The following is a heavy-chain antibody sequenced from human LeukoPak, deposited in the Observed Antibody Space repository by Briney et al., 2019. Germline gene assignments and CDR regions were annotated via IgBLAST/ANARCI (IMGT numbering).Heavy chain of an antibody. CDR3: ARDRGPFDY. J-gene: IGHJ4*02. Sequence: GGSLRLSCAASGFTFSSYAMHWVRQAPGKGLEWVAVISYDGSNKYYADSVKGRFTNSRDNSKKTLYLQMNSLRAEDTAVYYCARDRGPFDYWGQGTLVTVSS. CDR1: GFTFSSYA. CDR2: ISYDGSNK. D-gene: IGHD3-10*01. V-gene: IGHV3-30*04.